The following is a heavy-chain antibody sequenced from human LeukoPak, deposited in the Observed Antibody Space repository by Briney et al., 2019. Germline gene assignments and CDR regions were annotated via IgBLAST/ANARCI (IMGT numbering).Heavy chain of an antibody. J-gene: IGHJ4*02. CDR3: ATGVRYFDWLLSPNYFDY. CDR1: GYTFTGYY. V-gene: IGHV1-2*02. Sequence: ASVKVSCKASGYTFTGYYMHWVRQAPGQGLEWMGWINPNSGGTNYAQKFQGRVTMTRDTSISTAYMELSSLRSEDTAVYYCATGVRYFDWLLSPNYFDYWGQGTLVTVSS. CDR2: INPNSGGT. D-gene: IGHD3-9*01.